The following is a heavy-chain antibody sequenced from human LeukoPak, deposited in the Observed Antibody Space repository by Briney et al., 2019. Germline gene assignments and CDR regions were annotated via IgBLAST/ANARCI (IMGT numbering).Heavy chain of an antibody. CDR3: ARDPRTYSSSFYFDS. D-gene: IGHD5-12*01. Sequence: GGYLRLSCAASGFTFSDYYMSWIRQAPGKGLEWVSYISSSGSTIYYADSVKGRFTVSRDNSKDTLYLQMHSLRAEDSAVYYCARDPRTYSSSFYFDSWGQGTLVTVSS. CDR1: GFTFSDYY. J-gene: IGHJ4*02. V-gene: IGHV3-11*01. CDR2: ISSSGSTI.